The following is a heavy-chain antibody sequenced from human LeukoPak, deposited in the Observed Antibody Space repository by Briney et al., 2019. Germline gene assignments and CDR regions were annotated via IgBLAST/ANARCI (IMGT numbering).Heavy chain of an antibody. V-gene: IGHV3-7*01. CDR3: ARGDDCSGGSCYLLDYYYMDV. Sequence: PAGGSLRLSCAASGFTFSSYWMSSVRQAPGKGLEWVSNIKQDGSEKYYVDSVKGRFTISRDNAKNSLYLQMNSLRAEDTAVYDCARGDDCSGGSCYLLDYYYMDVWGKGTTVTVSS. CDR1: GFTFSSYW. J-gene: IGHJ6*03. CDR2: IKQDGSEK. D-gene: IGHD2-15*01.